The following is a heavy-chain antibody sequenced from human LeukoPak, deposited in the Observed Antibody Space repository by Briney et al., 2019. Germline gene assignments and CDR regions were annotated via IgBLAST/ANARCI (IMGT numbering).Heavy chain of an antibody. CDR3: ARDLGYCSGGSCVPSDY. Sequence: ASVKVSCQASGYTFTGYYMHWVRQAPGQGLEWMGRINPNSGGTNYAQKFQGRVTMTRDTSISTAYMELSRLRSDDTAVYYCARDLGYCSGGSCVPSDYWGQGTLVTVSS. CDR2: INPNSGGT. J-gene: IGHJ4*02. V-gene: IGHV1-2*06. D-gene: IGHD2-15*01. CDR1: GYTFTGYY.